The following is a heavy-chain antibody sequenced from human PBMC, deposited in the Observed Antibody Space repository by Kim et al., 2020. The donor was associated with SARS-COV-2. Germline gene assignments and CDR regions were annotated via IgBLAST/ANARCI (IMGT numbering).Heavy chain of an antibody. D-gene: IGHD6-13*01. V-gene: IGHV1-3*01. CDR2: T. J-gene: IGHJ4*02. CDR3: AGGLYSSSWHY. Sequence: TKYSQKFQGRVTITRDTSASTAYMELSSLRSEDTAVYYCAGGLYSSSWHYWGQGTLVTVSS.